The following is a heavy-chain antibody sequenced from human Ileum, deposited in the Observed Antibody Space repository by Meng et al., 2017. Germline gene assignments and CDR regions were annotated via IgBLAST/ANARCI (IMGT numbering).Heavy chain of an antibody. CDR3: ARHLGRSFDY. J-gene: IGHJ4*02. Sequence: QLQVQEPGPGVVKPSETLSLTCAVSGGSLSNSNYYWGWIRQPPGKGLEWIGTIYYSGSTYYNPSLKSRVTISVDTSKNQFSLKLRAVTAADTAVYYCARHLGRSFDYWGQGTLVTVSS. V-gene: IGHV4-39*07. CDR2: IYYSGST. CDR1: GGSLSNSNYY. D-gene: IGHD3-16*01.